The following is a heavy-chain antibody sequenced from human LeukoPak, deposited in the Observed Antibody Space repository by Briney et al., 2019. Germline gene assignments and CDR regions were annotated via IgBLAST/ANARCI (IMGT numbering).Heavy chain of an antibody. D-gene: IGHD6-13*01. V-gene: IGHV1-69*13. Sequence: SVKVSCKASGGTFSSYAISWVRQAPGQGLEWMGGIIPIFGTANYAQKFQGRVTITADESTSTAYMELSSLRSEDTAVYYCARVSAAAGGPPYYYYYMDVWGKGTTVTISS. CDR1: GGTFSSYA. CDR2: IIPIFGTA. CDR3: ARVSAAAGGPPYYYYYMDV. J-gene: IGHJ6*03.